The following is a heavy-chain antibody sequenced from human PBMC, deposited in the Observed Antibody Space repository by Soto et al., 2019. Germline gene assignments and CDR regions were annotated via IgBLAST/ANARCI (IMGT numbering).Heavy chain of an antibody. J-gene: IGHJ4*02. V-gene: IGHV3-23*01. CDR1: GLTFGSRA. D-gene: IGHD3-10*01. Sequence: PGGSLRLSCVASGLTFGSRAMSWVRQAPGEGPQWVSTITDTGGDAKYADSVRGRFVISRDNSKKTLYLQMTSLTAEDSAMYFCARGSTDSYPGSRIFDFWGRGSLVTVS. CDR3: ARGSTDSYPGSRIFDF. CDR2: ITDTGGDA.